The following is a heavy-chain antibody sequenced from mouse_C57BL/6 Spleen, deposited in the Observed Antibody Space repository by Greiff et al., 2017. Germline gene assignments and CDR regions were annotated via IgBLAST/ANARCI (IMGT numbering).Heavy chain of an antibody. CDR2: IDPSDSYT. CDR3: ARWSDY. J-gene: IGHJ2*01. Sequence: QVQLQQPGAELVKPGASVKLSCKASGYTFTSYWMQWVKQRPGQGLEWIGEIDPSDSYTNYNQKFKGKATLTVDTSSSTAYMQLSRLTSEDSADYNCARWSDYWGQGTTLTVSS. CDR1: GYTFTSYW. V-gene: IGHV1-50*01.